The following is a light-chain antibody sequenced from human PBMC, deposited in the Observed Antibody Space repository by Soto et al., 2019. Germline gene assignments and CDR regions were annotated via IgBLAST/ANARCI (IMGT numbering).Light chain of an antibody. CDR1: QSVSRTY. CDR3: QQYDHSPLT. J-gene: IGKJ4*01. Sequence: EVVLTQSPYTLSLSPGERATLSCRASQSVSRTYLAWYQQKPGQAPRLLIFGTSNRATGIPDRFSGSGSGTDFTLTVNRLEPEDFAVYYCQQYDHSPLTFGGGTKVDIK. CDR2: GTS. V-gene: IGKV3-20*01.